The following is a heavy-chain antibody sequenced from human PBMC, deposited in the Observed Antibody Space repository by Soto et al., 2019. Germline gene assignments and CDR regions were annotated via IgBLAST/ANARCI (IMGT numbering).Heavy chain of an antibody. CDR1: AGSISRSNYH. CDR3: AGQPYDRSGYYYGA. Sequence: QLQLQESGPGLVKPSETLSLTCTVSAGSISRSNYHWGWIRQPPGKGLEWIGSMYSSENTYYNPSRKIRVSISVDTCKNRFALELTSVTGAGIAVYYCAGQPYDRSGYYYGAWVQGTLVTVSS. D-gene: IGHD3-22*01. CDR2: MYSSENT. J-gene: IGHJ5*02. V-gene: IGHV4-39*01.